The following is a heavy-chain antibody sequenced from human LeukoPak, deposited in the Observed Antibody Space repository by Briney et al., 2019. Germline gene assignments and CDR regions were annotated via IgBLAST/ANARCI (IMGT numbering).Heavy chain of an antibody. Sequence: GRSLRLSCAASGFTFSSYGMHWVRQAPGKGLEWVAVIWYGGSNKYYADSVKGRFTISRDNSKNTLYPQMNSLRAEDTAVYYCATQRSSSDSFDYWGQGTLVTVSS. D-gene: IGHD6-6*01. CDR2: IWYGGSNK. J-gene: IGHJ4*02. CDR3: ATQRSSSDSFDY. V-gene: IGHV3-33*08. CDR1: GFTFSSYG.